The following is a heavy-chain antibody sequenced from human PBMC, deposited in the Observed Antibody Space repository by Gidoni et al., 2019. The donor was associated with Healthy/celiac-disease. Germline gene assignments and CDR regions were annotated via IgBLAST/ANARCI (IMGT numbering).Heavy chain of an antibody. CDR1: GYTFTSYG. Sequence: QVQLVQSGAEVKKPGASVKVSCKASGYTFTSYGISWVRQAPGQGLEWMGLISAYNGNTNYAQKLQGRVTMTPDTSTSTAYMELRSLRSDDTAVYYCAREDYYGSGSYIYYYYGMDVWGQGTTVTVSS. CDR3: AREDYYGSGSYIYYYYGMDV. J-gene: IGHJ6*02. V-gene: IGHV1-18*04. D-gene: IGHD3-10*01. CDR2: ISAYNGNT.